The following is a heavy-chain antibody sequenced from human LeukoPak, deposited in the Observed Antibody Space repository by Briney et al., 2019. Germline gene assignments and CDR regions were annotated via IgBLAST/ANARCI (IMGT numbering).Heavy chain of an antibody. V-gene: IGHV3-53*01. CDR1: GVIVSDNY. Sequence: PGGSLRLSCATSGVIVSDNYMTWVRQAPGKGREGVSGIYRGGSTDYAESVKGRLTISTDNSKNMVYLKMYSLRVEDTAVYYCARGGGYGSGNHYRGGAFDIWGQGTMVTVSS. J-gene: IGHJ3*02. CDR3: ARGGGYGSGNHYRGGAFDI. CDR2: IYRGGST. D-gene: IGHD3-10*01.